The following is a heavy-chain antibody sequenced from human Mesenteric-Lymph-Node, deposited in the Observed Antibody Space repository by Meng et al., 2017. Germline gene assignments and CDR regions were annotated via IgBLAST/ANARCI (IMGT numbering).Heavy chain of an antibody. J-gene: IGHJ3*02. D-gene: IGHD3-10*01. CDR3: ARVITRDPGIEI. CDR1: GFTFSNYW. CDR2: IKDGSKK. V-gene: IGHV3-7*03. Sequence: GGSLRLSCAASGFTFSNYWMTWVRQAPGKGLEWVANIKDGSKKSYVDSVKGRFTISRDNSKNSLYLQMNSLRAEDTAVYYCARVITRDPGIEIWGQGTMVTVSS.